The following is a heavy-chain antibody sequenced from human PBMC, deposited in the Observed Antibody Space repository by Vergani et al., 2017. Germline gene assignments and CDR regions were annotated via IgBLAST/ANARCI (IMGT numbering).Heavy chain of an antibody. J-gene: IGHJ4*02. CDR1: GYTFTSYD. CDR3: ARTLTGTYFDY. CDR2: MNPNSGGT. V-gene: IGHV1-2*02. D-gene: IGHD1-20*01. Sequence: QVQLVQSGAEVKKPGASVKVSCKASGYTFTSYDINWVRQATGQGLEWMGWMNPNSGGTNYAQKFQGRVTMTRDTSISTAYMELSRLRSDDTAVYYCARTLTGTYFDYWGQGTLVTVSS.